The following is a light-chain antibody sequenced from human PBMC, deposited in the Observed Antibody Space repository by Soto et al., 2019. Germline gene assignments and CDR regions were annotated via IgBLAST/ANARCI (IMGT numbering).Light chain of an antibody. CDR2: GNS. V-gene: IGLV1-40*01. Sequence: QPVLTQPPSVSGAPGQRVTISCTGSSSNIGAGYDVHWYQQLPGTAPKLLIYGNSNRPSGVPDRFSGSKSGTSASLAITGLQAEDEADYYCQSYDSSLSQVFGTGTKLT. CDR1: SSNIGAGYD. J-gene: IGLJ1*01. CDR3: QSYDSSLSQV.